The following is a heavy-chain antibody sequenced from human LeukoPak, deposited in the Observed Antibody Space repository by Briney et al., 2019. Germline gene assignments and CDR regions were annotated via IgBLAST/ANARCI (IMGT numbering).Heavy chain of an antibody. D-gene: IGHD2-15*01. Sequence: GGCLRLSCAASGFTFSSYDIDSVRQATGKGLEWVSTIGTAGDTYYPGSVKGRFTISRENAKNSLYLQMNSLRAGDTAVYYCARGAEGRSSTYGMDVWGQGTTVTVSS. J-gene: IGHJ6*02. V-gene: IGHV3-13*01. CDR1: GFTFSSYD. CDR2: IGTAGDT. CDR3: ARGAEGRSSTYGMDV.